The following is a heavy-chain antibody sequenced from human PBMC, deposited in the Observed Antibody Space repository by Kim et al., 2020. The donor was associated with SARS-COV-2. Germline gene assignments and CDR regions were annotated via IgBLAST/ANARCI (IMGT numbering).Heavy chain of an antibody. J-gene: IGHJ6*02. CDR1: GFTFYNYW. Sequence: GGSLRLSCAVSGFTFYNYWMNWVRHAPGKGLVWVSRISSNGSITNYADSVKGRFTMSRDNTENTLYLQMNSLRAEDTAVYYCVRGFFREGFEVWGQGPTVTVSS. CDR2: ISSNGSIT. CDR3: VRGFFREGFEV. D-gene: IGHD3-10*01. V-gene: IGHV3-74*01.